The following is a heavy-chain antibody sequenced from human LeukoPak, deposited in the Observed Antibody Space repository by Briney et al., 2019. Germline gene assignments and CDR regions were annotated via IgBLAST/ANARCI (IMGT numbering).Heavy chain of an antibody. CDR1: GFTFSSYW. J-gene: IGHJ6*02. D-gene: IGHD3-3*01. CDR2: IYSDGSST. V-gene: IGHV3-74*01. CDR3: ARDTHENYDFWSGFRESYYYGMDV. Sequence: GGSLRLSCAASGFTFSSYWMHWVRQAPGKGLVWVSRIYSDGSSTSYADSVKGRFTISRDNAKNSLYLQMNSLRAEDTAVYYCARDTHENYDFWSGFRESYYYGMDVWGQGTTVTVSS.